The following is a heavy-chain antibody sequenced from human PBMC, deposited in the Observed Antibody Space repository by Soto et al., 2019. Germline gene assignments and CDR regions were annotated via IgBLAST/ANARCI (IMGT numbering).Heavy chain of an antibody. Sequence: EVQLLESGGGLVQPGGSLRLPCAASGFTFSSYAMSWVRQAPGKGLEWVSAISGSGDNTNYADSVRGRFTISRDNSKNTLYLQMNSVRAEDTAVYYCAKGPYSSGGYWFDPWGQGTLVIVSS. CDR3: AKGPYSSGGYWFDP. CDR2: ISGSGDNT. D-gene: IGHD6-19*01. CDR1: GFTFSSYA. V-gene: IGHV3-23*01. J-gene: IGHJ5*02.